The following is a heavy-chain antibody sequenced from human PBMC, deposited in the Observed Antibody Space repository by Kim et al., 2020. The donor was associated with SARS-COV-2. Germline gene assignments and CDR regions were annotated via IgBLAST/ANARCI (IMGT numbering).Heavy chain of an antibody. V-gene: IGHV3-21*01. Sequence: GGSLRLSCAASGFTFSSYSMNWVRQAPGKGLEWVSSISSSSSYIYYADSVKGRFTISRDNAKNSLYLQMNSLRAEDTAVYYCARVGVATTRHFDYWGQGTLVTVSS. CDR3: ARVGVATTRHFDY. CDR2: ISSSSSYI. CDR1: GFTFSSYS. J-gene: IGHJ4*02. D-gene: IGHD5-12*01.